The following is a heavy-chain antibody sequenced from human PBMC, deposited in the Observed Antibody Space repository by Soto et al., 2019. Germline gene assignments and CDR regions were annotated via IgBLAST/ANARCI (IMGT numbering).Heavy chain of an antibody. J-gene: IGHJ6*02. D-gene: IGHD3-22*01. CDR3: ARERSYYYHSSGYIYYYYYGMDV. V-gene: IGHV5-51*01. CDR1: GYSFTSYW. Sequence: PGESLKISCKGSGYSFTSYWIGWVRQMPGKGLEWMGIIYPGDSDTRYSPSFQGQVTISADKSISTAYLQWSSLKASDTAMYYCARERSYYYHSSGYIYYYYYGMDVWGQGTTVTVSS. CDR2: IYPGDSDT.